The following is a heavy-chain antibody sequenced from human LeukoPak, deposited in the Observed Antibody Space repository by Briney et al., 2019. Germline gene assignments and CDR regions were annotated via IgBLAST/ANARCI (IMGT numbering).Heavy chain of an antibody. CDR1: GFTFSDYY. Sequence: PGGSLRLSCAPSGFTFSDYYISWIRQAPGKGLEWVSYISSSGSTIYYADSVKGRFTISRDNAKNSLYLQMNSLRAEDTAVYYCARVSGIAVAFDYWGQGTLVTVSS. J-gene: IGHJ4*02. CDR3: ARVSGIAVAFDY. CDR2: ISSSGSTI. V-gene: IGHV3-11*01. D-gene: IGHD6-19*01.